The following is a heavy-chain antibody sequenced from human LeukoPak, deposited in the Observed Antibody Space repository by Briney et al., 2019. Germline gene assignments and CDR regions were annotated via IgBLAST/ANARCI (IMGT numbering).Heavy chain of an antibody. CDR1: GGSISSSSTNC. CDR2: IYHSGAT. CDR3: ARNGGNSDYDY. D-gene: IGHD4-23*01. V-gene: IGHV4-4*02. J-gene: IGHJ4*02. Sequence: SETLSLTCAVSGGSISSSSTNCWTWVLQPPGKGLEWIGEIYHSGATNYNPSLKSRVTMLLDKSKNQFSLKLNSVTAADTAVYYCARNGGNSDYDYWGQGTLVTVSA.